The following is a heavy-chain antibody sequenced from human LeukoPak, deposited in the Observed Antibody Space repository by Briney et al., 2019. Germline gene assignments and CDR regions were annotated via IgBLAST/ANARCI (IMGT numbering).Heavy chain of an antibody. D-gene: IGHD3-22*01. V-gene: IGHV1-69*05. CDR3: ARDYYDSSGYYNY. J-gene: IGHJ4*02. CDR1: GGTFSSYA. CDR2: IIPIFGTA. Sequence: GALVKVSCKASGGTFSSYAISWVRQAPGQGLEWMGGIIPIFGTANYAQKFQGRVTITTDESTSTAYMELSSLRSEDTAVYYCARDYYDSSGYYNYWGQGTLVTVSS.